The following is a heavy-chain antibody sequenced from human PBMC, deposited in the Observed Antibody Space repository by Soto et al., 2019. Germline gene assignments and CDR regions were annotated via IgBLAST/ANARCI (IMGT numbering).Heavy chain of an antibody. CDR1: GGTFISYA. V-gene: IGHV1-69*06. D-gene: IGHD5-18*01. CDR2: IIPVFGTG. CDR3: ARVGGTGGYTYGLDY. J-gene: IGHJ4*02. Sequence: SVKVSLKASGGTFISYAISWVRQAPGQGLEWMGGIIPVFGTGIYAQKFQGRVTITPDKSTNTAYMELSSLRSEDTAVYFCARVGGTGGYTYGLDYWGQGTLVTVSS.